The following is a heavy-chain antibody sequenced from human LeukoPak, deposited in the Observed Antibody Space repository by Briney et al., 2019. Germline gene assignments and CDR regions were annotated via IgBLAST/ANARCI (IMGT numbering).Heavy chain of an antibody. D-gene: IGHD6-19*01. J-gene: IGHJ4*02. CDR1: GFTFSSYS. V-gene: IGHV3-21*01. Sequence: PGGSLRLSCAASGFTFSSYSMNWVRQAPGKGLEWVSSISSSSSYIYYADSVKGRFTISRDNAKNSLYLQMNSLRAEDTAVYYCARGKSSGWYVALDYWGQGTLVTVSS. CDR3: ARGKSSGWYVALDY. CDR2: ISSSSSYI.